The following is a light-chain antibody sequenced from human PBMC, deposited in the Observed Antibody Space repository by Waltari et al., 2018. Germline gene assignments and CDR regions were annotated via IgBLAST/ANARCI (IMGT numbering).Light chain of an antibody. CDR2: YKSDSDK. J-gene: IGLJ2*01. CDR1: SGINVGTYR. V-gene: IGLV5-45*03. Sequence: QAVLTQPSSPSASPGASASLTCTLRSGINVGTYRIYWYQQKPGSPPQYLLSYKSDSDKHQGSGVPSRFSGSKAASANAGILLISGLQSEDEADYYCMIWHSSAVVFGGGTKLTVL. CDR3: MIWHSSAVV.